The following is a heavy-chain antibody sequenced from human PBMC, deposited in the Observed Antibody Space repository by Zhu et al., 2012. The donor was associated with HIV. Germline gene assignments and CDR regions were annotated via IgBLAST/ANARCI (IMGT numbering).Heavy chain of an antibody. D-gene: IGHD6-19*01. CDR2: ISHSGST. J-gene: IGHJ4*02. V-gene: IGHV4-34*01. CDR1: GGSFSAYY. CDR3: CAVAGTETFDY. Sequence: QVQLQQWGAGLLKPSETLSLTCAVYGGSFSAYYWSWIRQSPGKGLEWIGEISHSGSTNYSPSLKSRVTISVDTSKNQFSLKLSSVTAADTAVYYCCAVAGTETFDYWGQGNPGPPSPQ.